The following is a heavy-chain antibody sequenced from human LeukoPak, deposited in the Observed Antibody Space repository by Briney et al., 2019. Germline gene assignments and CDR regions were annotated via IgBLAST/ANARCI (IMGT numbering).Heavy chain of an antibody. J-gene: IGHJ4*02. V-gene: IGHV1-2*02. CDR2: INPNSGGT. CDR1: GYTFTGYY. CDR3: ARVLGIAVPFTGGY. D-gene: IGHD6-19*01. Sequence: ASVKVSCKASGYTFTGYYMHWVRQAPGQGLEWMGWINPNSGGTNYAQKFQGRVTMTRDTSISTAYMELSRLRSDDTAVYYCARVLGIAVPFTGGYWGQETLVTVSS.